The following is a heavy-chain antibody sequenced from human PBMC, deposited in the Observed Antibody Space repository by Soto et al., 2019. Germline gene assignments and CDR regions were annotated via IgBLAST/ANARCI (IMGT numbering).Heavy chain of an antibody. CDR3: ARIAASGIVHDFDF. CDR1: GYTFTSYA. Sequence: QVQLVQSEGEVKKPGASVKISCRASGYTFTSYAINWVRQAPGQGLEWMGWISAHSGNTNYAQKVQGRVSMATDPSTSTAYTELRSLRSDDTALYYCARIAASGIVHDFDFWGQGTLVTVSS. D-gene: IGHD6-13*01. V-gene: IGHV1-18*01. CDR2: ISAHSGNT. J-gene: IGHJ4*02.